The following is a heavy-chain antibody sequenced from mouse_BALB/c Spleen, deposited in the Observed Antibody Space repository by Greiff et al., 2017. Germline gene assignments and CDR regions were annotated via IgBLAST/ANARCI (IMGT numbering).Heavy chain of an antibody. D-gene: IGHD1-1*01. Sequence: EVQVVESGGGLVKPGGSLKLSCAASGFTFSDYYMYWVRQTPEKRLEWVATISDGGSYTYYPDSVKGRFTISRDNAKNNLYLQMSSLKSEDTAMYYCARGITTVAAMDYWGQGTSVTVSS. J-gene: IGHJ4*01. CDR3: ARGITTVAAMDY. V-gene: IGHV5-4*02. CDR2: ISDGGSYT. CDR1: GFTFSDYY.